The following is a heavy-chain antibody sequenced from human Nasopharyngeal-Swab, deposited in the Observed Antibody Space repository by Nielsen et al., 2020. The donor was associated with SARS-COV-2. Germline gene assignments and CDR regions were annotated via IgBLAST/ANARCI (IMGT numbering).Heavy chain of an antibody. J-gene: IGHJ4*02. Sequence: ASVKVSCKASGYTFTTYAMHWVRQAPGQGLEWMGWISAYNGNTNYAQKLQGRVTMTTDTSTSTAYMELRSLRSDDTAGYYCAREGVTYFYGSGRYYSDYWGQGTLVTVSS. CDR3: AREGVTYFYGSGRYYSDY. D-gene: IGHD3-10*01. CDR2: ISAYNGNT. V-gene: IGHV1-18*01. CDR1: GYTFTTYA.